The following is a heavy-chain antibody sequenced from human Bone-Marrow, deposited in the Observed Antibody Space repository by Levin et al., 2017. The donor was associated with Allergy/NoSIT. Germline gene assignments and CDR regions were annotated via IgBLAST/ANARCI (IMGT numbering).Heavy chain of an antibody. V-gene: IGHV1-8*01. CDR1: GYTFTSFD. Sequence: GESLKISCKTSGYTFTSFDINWVRQATGQGLEWMGWMYPNSDNAGYAQKFQGRVTMTRNTSISTAYMELSSLRSEDTAIYYCARGELGRGYLFYFWCQGTLVTVS. D-gene: IGHD5-12*01. CDR2: MYPNSDNA. J-gene: IGHJ4*02. CDR3: ARGELGRGYLFYF.